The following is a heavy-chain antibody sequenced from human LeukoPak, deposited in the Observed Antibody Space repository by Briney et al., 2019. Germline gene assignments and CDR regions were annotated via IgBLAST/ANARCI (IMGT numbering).Heavy chain of an antibody. CDR1: GASISSGEYY. CDR2: IYTSGST. Sequence: SETLSLTCTVSGASISSGEYYWSWIRQPAGTGLEWIGRIYTSGSTNYNPSLKSRVTISVDTSKNHFSLRLRSVTAADTAMYYCARGALYSGWSYYFDYWGQGSQVTVSS. D-gene: IGHD6-19*01. CDR3: ARGALYSGWSYYFDY. J-gene: IGHJ4*02. V-gene: IGHV4-61*02.